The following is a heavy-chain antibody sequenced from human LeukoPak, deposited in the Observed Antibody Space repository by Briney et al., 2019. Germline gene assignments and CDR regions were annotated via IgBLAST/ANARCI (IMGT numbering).Heavy chain of an antibody. D-gene: IGHD6-6*01. CDR3: ARLTRLSTSPDRYYLDY. V-gene: IGHV4-4*09. CDR1: GGSISSYY. CDR2: IYTSGST. Sequence: KPSETLSLTCTVSGGSISSYYWSWIRQPPGKGLEWIGYIYTSGSTNYIPSLKGRVTISIDTSKNQFSLKLSSVTAADSAVYYCARLTRLSTSPDRYYLDYWGQGTLVTVSS. J-gene: IGHJ4*02.